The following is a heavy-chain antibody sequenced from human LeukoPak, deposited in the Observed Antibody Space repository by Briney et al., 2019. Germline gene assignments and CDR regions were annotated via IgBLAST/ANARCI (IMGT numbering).Heavy chain of an antibody. CDR3: AKDGAYCSSTSCYTPWFDP. J-gene: IGHJ5*02. Sequence: GGSLRLSCAASGFTFSSYGMHWVRQAPGKGLGWVAFIRYDGSNKYYADSVKGRFTISRDNSKNTLYLQMNSLRAEDTAVYYCAKDGAYCSSTSCYTPWFDPWGQGTLVTVSS. D-gene: IGHD2-2*02. V-gene: IGHV3-30*02. CDR1: GFTFSSYG. CDR2: IRYDGSNK.